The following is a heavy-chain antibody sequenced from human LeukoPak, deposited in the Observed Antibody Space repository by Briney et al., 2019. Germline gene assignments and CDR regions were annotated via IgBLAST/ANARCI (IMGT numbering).Heavy chain of an antibody. CDR3: TRGSIAYYYMDV. V-gene: IGHV4-4*07. D-gene: IGHD3-22*01. J-gene: IGHJ6*03. Sequence: SETLSLTCTVSGGSISSYYWSWIRQPAGKGLEWIGRIYTSGSTNYNPSLKSRVTISVDTSKNQFSLKLSSVTAADTAVYYCTRGSIAYYYMDVWGRGTTVTISS. CDR1: GGSISSYY. CDR2: IYTSGST.